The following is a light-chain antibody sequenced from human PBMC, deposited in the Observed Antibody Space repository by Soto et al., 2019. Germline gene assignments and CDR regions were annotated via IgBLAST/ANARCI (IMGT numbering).Light chain of an antibody. CDR1: SSDVGSYNL. J-gene: IGLJ1*01. V-gene: IGLV2-23*02. CDR3: CSWAGSNTFYF. Sequence: QSVLTQPAYGSGVPVQSIPISCTGTSSDVGSYNLVSWYQQLPGKAPKLIIYEVSRRPSGVSNRFSGSKSGSTASLTISGLQAEDEADYYCCSWAGSNTFYFFGTGTKVTVL. CDR2: EVS.